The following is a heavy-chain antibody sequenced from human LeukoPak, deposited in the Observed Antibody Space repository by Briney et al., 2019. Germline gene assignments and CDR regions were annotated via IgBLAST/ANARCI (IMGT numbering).Heavy chain of an antibody. CDR1: GFVFRNYA. CDR2: VTGSGERT. CDR3: ARCQLAVAGSYYFDY. V-gene: IGHV3-23*01. Sequence: GGSLRLSCASSGFVFRNYAMTWVRQAPGKGLEWVSVVTGSGERTVYADSVKGRFTISRDNSKNTLYLQMNSLRAEDTAVYYCARCQLAVAGSYYFDYWGQGTLVTVSS. J-gene: IGHJ4*02. D-gene: IGHD6-19*01.